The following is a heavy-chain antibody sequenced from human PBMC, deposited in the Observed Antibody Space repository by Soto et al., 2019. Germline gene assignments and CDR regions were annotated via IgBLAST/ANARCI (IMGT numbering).Heavy chain of an antibody. CDR1: GFIFDSYA. CDR2: ISGSGHAT. CDR3: AKGRYFDSSGGCANY. D-gene: IGHD3-22*01. V-gene: IGHV3-23*01. J-gene: IGHJ4*02. Sequence: EVNLLESGGGLIPPGASARLSCVTSGFIFDSYAMSWVRQSPGRGLEWVAAISGSGHATYYTRSVQGRFLISRDKSKKTVFLQMNNLRAEDTAVHYCAKGRYFDSSGGCANYWGLGTLVTVSS.